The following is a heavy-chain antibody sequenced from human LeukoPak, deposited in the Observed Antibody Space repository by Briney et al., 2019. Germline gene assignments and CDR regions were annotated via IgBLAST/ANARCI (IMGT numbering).Heavy chain of an antibody. CDR3: ATKASGGSYPY. V-gene: IGHV1-69*06. CDR1: GGTFSSYA. Sequence: SSVKVSCKASGGTFSSYAISWVRQAPGQGLEWMGGIIPIFGTANYAQKFQGRVTMTEDTSTDTAYMELSSLRSEDTAVYYCATKASGGSYPYWGQGTLVTVSS. CDR2: IIPIFGTA. J-gene: IGHJ4*02. D-gene: IGHD1-26*01.